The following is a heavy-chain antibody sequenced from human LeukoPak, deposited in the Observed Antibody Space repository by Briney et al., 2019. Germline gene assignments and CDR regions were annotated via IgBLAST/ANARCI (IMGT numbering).Heavy chain of an antibody. V-gene: IGHV4-34*01. Sequence: SETLSLTCAVYGGSYSGYYWSWIRHPPGKGLEWIGKINHSGSTNYNPSLKSRVTISVDTSKNQFSLKLSSVTAADTAVYYCARDGSSSWFRISDYWGQGTLVTVSS. CDR1: GGSYSGYY. CDR2: INHSGST. CDR3: ARDGSSSWFRISDY. J-gene: IGHJ4*02. D-gene: IGHD6-13*01.